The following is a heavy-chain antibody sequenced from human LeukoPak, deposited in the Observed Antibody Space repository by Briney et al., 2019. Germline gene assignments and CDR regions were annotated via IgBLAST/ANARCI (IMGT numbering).Heavy chain of an antibody. J-gene: IGHJ4*02. CDR2: ISYDGSNK. CDR3: AREYGGSYYFDY. CDR1: GLTFTSYS. Sequence: GGSLRLSCAASGLTFTSYSMNWVRQAPGKGLEWVAVISYDGSNKYYADSVKGRFTISRDNSKNTLYLQMNSLRAEDTAVYYCAREYGGSYYFDYWGQGTLVTVSS. V-gene: IGHV3-30*03. D-gene: IGHD1-26*01.